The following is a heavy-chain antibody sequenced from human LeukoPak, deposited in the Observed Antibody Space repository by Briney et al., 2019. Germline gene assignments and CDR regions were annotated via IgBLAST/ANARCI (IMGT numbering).Heavy chain of an antibody. CDR2: IYPGDSDT. D-gene: IGHD3-22*01. J-gene: IGHJ3*02. CDR3: ARHRAHYDSSGYPRGAFDX. CDR1: ENSFTTSW. V-gene: IGHV5-51*01. Sequence: GESLKISCKASENSFTTSWIGWVRQMPGRGLEWMGIIYPGDSDTRYSPSFQGQVTISADKSISTAYLQWSSLKASDTAMYYCARHRAHYDSSGYPRGAFDXXXQGAMVTVSS.